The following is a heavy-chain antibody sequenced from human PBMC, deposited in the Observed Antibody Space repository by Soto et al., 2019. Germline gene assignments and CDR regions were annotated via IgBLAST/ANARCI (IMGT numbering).Heavy chain of an antibody. CDR3: ASIGHGVIAGSGFDP. J-gene: IGHJ5*02. D-gene: IGHD3-10*01. Sequence: QVQVVESGGGVVQPGRSLRLSCVASGFSFNGYAVNWVRQAPGKGLEWVALISHDASSQWYADSVKGRFTISRDTAKKTVYLQMNTLRLDDTALYYCASIGHGVIAGSGFDPWGQGTLVIVSS. CDR2: ISHDASSQ. V-gene: IGHV3-30-3*01. CDR1: GFSFNGYA.